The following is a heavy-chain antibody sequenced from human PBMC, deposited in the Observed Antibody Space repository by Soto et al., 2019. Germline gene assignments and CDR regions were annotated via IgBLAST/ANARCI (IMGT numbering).Heavy chain of an antibody. CDR1: GYTFTGYY. CDR3: ARDLVAARPYYWFDP. V-gene: IGHV1-2*02. CDR2: INPNSGGT. J-gene: IGHJ5*02. D-gene: IGHD6-6*01. Sequence: ASLKVSCKASGYTFTGYYMHWVRQAPGQGLEWMGWINPNSGGTNYAQKFQGRVTMTRDTSISTAYMELSRLRSDDTAVYYCARDLVAARPYYWFDPWGQGTLVTVSS.